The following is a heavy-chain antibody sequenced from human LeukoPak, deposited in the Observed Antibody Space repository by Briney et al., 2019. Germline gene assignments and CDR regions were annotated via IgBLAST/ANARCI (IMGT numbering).Heavy chain of an antibody. CDR3: VRELERTLDY. J-gene: IGHJ4*02. D-gene: IGHD1-1*01. CDR2: ISYDGINK. V-gene: IGHV3-30-3*01. CDR1: GFTFSSYA. Sequence: PRGALRLSCAASGFTFSSYAVHGVREAPGRGLEWVAVISYDGINKYYADSVKGRFTISRDNSKNTLYLQMNSLRAEDTAAYYCVRELERTLDYWGQGTLVTVSS.